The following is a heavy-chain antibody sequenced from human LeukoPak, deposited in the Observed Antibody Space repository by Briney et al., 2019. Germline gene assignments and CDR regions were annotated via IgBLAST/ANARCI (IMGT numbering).Heavy chain of an antibody. J-gene: IGHJ6*02. CDR1: GFTFSNYA. Sequence: PGGSLRVSCAVSGFTFSNYAMNWVRQAPGKGLEWVSLISSSGDNAYYADSVRGRFTISRDKSKNTVSLQMNSLRGEDTAVYYCAKDVRVGGGGMDVWGQGTPVTVSS. CDR2: ISSSGDNA. CDR3: AKDVRVGGGGMDV. D-gene: IGHD1-26*01. V-gene: IGHV3-23*01.